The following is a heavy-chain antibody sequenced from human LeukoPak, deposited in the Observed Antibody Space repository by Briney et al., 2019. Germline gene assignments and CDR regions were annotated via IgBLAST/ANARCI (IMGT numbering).Heavy chain of an antibody. CDR3: ARAGPRSSSWYLNWFDP. CDR1: GYTFTSHD. CDR2: MNPNSGNT. D-gene: IGHD6-13*01. J-gene: IGHJ5*02. Sequence: GASVKVSCKASGYTFTSHDINWVRQATGQGLEWMGWMNPNSGNTGYAQKFQGRVTMTRNTSISTAYMELSSLRSDDTAVYYCARAGPRSSSWYLNWFDPWGQGTLVTVSS. V-gene: IGHV1-8*01.